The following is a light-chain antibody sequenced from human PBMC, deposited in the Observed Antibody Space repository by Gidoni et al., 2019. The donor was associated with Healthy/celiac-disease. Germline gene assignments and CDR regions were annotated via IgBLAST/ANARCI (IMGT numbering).Light chain of an antibody. J-gene: IGKJ1*01. V-gene: IGKV1-5*01. Sequence: DIQMTQSPSTLSASVGDRVTITCRASQSISSWLAWYQQKPGKAPKLLIYDASSLESGVPSRFSGNRSGTEFTLTISSLQPDDFATYYCQQYNSYSPPTFGQGTKVEIK. CDR2: DAS. CDR3: QQYNSYSPPT. CDR1: QSISSW.